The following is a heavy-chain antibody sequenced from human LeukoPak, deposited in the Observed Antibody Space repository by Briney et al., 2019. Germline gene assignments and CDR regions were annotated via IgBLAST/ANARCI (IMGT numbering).Heavy chain of an antibody. CDR2: ISGSGGST. D-gene: IGHD6-19*01. CDR3: ANGYSSGSFGFDY. Sequence: GGSLRLSCAASGFTFSSYAMHWVRQAPGKGLEWVSAISGSGGSTYYADSVKGRFTISRDNSKNTLYLQMNSLRAEDTAVYYCANGYSSGSFGFDYWGQGTLVTVSS. J-gene: IGHJ4*02. V-gene: IGHV3-23*01. CDR1: GFTFSSYA.